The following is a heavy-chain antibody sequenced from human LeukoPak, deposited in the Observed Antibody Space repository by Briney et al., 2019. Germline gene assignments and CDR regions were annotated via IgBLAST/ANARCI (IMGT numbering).Heavy chain of an antibody. V-gene: IGHV1-69*10. D-gene: IGHD1-1*01. J-gene: IGHJ4*02. CDR1: GGTFSSYA. CDR3: ARDLVSEGATGY. Sequence: SVKVSCKASGGTFSSYAISWVRQAPGQGLEWMGGIIPFLGITNYALKFQGRVTITADKSTSTAYMELSSLRSEDTAVYYCARDLVSEGATGYWGQGTLVTVSS. CDR2: IIPFLGIT.